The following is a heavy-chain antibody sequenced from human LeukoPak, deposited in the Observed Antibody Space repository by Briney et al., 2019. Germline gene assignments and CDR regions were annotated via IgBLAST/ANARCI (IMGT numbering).Heavy chain of an antibody. D-gene: IGHD5-18*01. CDR3: ARQSAYSYGTGYFDY. J-gene: IGHJ4*02. CDR1: GFNFRDFY. CDR2: ISSTSSTI. Sequence: GGSLRLSCAGSGFNFRDFYMSWIRQAPGKGLEWLSYISSTSSTIYYADSVRGRFTISRDNAKNSLYLQMDSLRAEDTAVYYCARQSAYSYGTGYFDYWGQGTLVTVSS. V-gene: IGHV3-11*04.